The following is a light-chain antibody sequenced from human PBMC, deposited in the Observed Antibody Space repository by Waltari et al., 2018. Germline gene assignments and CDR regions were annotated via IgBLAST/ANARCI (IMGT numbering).Light chain of an antibody. V-gene: IGLV2-14*01. CDR3: PSYRGTGPPLV. CDR1: SSDDGGYNY. Sequence: QSALTQPATVSGSPGQSIAIPCTGTSSDDGGYNYVSWYQKHPGKTPKLMTSNVSNRPSGVSKRFSCSKSGNTASLTISGLQAEDEGDYYCPSYRGTGPPLVFGGGTKVTVL. J-gene: IGLJ3*02. CDR2: NVS.